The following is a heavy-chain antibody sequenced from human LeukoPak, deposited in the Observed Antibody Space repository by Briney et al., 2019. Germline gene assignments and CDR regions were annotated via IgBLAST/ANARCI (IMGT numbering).Heavy chain of an antibody. Sequence: SETLSLTCTVYGGSFSGYYWSWIRQPPGKGLEWIGEINHSGSTNYNPSLKSRVTISEDTSKNQFSLKLSSVTAADTAVYYCARTGSYYYYYMDVWGKGTTVTVSS. D-gene: IGHD3-10*01. CDR2: INHSGST. J-gene: IGHJ6*03. V-gene: IGHV4-34*01. CDR1: GGSFSGYY. CDR3: ARTGSYYYYYMDV.